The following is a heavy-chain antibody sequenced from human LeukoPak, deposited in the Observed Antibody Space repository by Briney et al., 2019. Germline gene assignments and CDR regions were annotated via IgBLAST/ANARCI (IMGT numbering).Heavy chain of an antibody. V-gene: IGHV3-7*01. J-gene: IGHJ4*02. D-gene: IGHD3-10*01. CDR3: ARGGDYLDY. Sequence: PGGSLRLSCAASGSTFSSYWMSWVRQAPGKGLEWVANIKQDGNEKYYVDSVKGRFTISRDNAKKSLYLQMNSPRADDTAVYYCARGGDYLDYWGQGTLVTVSS. CDR2: IKQDGNEK. CDR1: GSTFSSYW.